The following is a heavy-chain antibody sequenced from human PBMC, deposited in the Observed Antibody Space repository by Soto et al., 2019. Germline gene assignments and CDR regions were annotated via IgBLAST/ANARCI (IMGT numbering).Heavy chain of an antibody. V-gene: IGHV3-23*01. Sequence: GGSLRLSCAASGFTFSNFAMGWVRQAPGEGLEWVSSVSIGGSYTTYADSLRGRFTISRDNAKNTLDLQMNSLRAEDTVVYSCAKWSRSDVYWGRGTLVTVSS. J-gene: IGHJ4*02. D-gene: IGHD2-21*01. CDR3: AKWSRSDVY. CDR2: VSIGGSYT. CDR1: GFTFSNFA.